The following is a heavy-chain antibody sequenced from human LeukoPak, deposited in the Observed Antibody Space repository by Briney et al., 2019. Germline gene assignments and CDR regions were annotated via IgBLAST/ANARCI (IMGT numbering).Heavy chain of an antibody. CDR2: IYYSGST. V-gene: IGHV4-59*01. Sequence: KPSETLSLTCAVSGGSISSYYRSWIRQPPGKGLEWIGYIYYSGSTNYNPSLKSRVTISVDTSKNQFSLKLSSVTAADTAVYYCARVATVTTAYAFDIWGQGTMVTVSS. J-gene: IGHJ3*02. D-gene: IGHD4-17*01. CDR3: ARVATVTTAYAFDI. CDR1: GGSISSYY.